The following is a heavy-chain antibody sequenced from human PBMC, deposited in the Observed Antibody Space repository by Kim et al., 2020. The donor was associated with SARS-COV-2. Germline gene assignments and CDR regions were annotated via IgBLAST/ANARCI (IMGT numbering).Heavy chain of an antibody. CDR1: GGSISSSSYY. CDR2: IYYSGST. J-gene: IGHJ2*01. D-gene: IGHD6-13*01. Sequence: SETLSLTCTVSGGSISSSSYYWGWIRQPPGKGLEWIGSIYYSGSTYYNPSLKSRVTISVDTSKNQFSLKLSSVTAADTAVYYCARQYSSSWYPYWYFDLWGRGTLVTVSS. CDR3: ARQYSSSWYPYWYFDL. V-gene: IGHV4-39*01.